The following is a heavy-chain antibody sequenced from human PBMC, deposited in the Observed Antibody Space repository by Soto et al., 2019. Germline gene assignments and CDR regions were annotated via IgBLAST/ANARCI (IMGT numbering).Heavy chain of an antibody. V-gene: IGHV4-59*01. CDR2: IYYSGST. J-gene: IGHJ4*02. CDR1: VGSINDFY. CDR3: ARVGGVAARTFDY. D-gene: IGHD6-6*01. Sequence: TSETLSLTCTVSVGSINDFYWSWIRQPPGKGLEWIGYIYYSGSTDYNPSLKGRVTISVDTSKNQFSLKLRSVTAADTAVYYCARVGGVAARTFDYWGQGTLVTVSS.